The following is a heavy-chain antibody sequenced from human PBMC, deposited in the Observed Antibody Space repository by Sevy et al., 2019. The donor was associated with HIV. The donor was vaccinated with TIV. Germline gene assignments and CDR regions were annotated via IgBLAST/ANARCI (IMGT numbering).Heavy chain of an antibody. V-gene: IGHV3-23*01. Sequence: GGSLRLSCAASGFVFSSYAMSWVRQAPGKGLEWVSAISRSGGSTYYAYSVKGRFTISRDNSKNTLYLQMNSLRAEDTAVYYCAKDGYKPSVGDENYYYYYMDVWGKGSTVTVSS. CDR2: ISRSGGST. CDR3: AKDGYKPSVGDENYYYYYMDV. CDR1: GFVFSSYA. J-gene: IGHJ6*03. D-gene: IGHD1-20*01.